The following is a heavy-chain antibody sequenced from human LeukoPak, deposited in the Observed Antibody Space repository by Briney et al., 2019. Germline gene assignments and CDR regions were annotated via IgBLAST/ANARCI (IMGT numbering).Heavy chain of an antibody. CDR1: GYSISSGYY. J-gene: IGHJ4*02. CDR2: IYNSGST. V-gene: IGHV4-38-2*02. D-gene: IGHD3-22*01. Sequence: SSETLSLTCTVSGYSISSGYYWGWIRQSPGKGLEWIGSIYNSGSTYYNPSLKSRITISVDTSKNQFSLRLRSVTAADTATYYCARDRLLIEPLDYWGQGTLVIVSS. CDR3: ARDRLLIEPLDY.